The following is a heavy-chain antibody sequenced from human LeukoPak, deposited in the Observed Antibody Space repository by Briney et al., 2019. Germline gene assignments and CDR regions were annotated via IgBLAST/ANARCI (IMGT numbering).Heavy chain of an antibody. CDR2: IHHSGST. CDR3: ASRPYTYGYFDN. CDR1: GGSFSGSY. Sequence: PSETLSLTCAVYGGSFSGSYWSWIRQPPGKGLEWIGEIHHSGSTNYNPSLKSRVTISGDTSKNQFSLKLSSLTAADTAVYYCASRPYTYGYFDNWGPGTLVTVSS. V-gene: IGHV4-34*01. D-gene: IGHD2-2*02. J-gene: IGHJ4*02.